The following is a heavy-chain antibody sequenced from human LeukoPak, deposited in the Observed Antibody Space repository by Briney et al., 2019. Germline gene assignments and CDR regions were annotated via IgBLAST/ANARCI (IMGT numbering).Heavy chain of an antibody. J-gene: IGHJ4*02. D-gene: IGHD3-16*01. V-gene: IGHV4-61*01. CDR2: IYNSGNT. CDR3: ARDRYALTFDY. CDR1: GGSVSSDSYY. Sequence: SETLSLTCTVSGGSVSSDSYYWSWIRQPPGKKLEWIGYIYNSGNTNYNPSLKSRVTMSVDTSKNQFSLKLSSVTAADTAVYYCARDRYALTFDYWGQGTLVTVSS.